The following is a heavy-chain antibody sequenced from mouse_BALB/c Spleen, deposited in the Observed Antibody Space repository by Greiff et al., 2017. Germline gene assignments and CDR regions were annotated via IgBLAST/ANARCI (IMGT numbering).Heavy chain of an antibody. Sequence: EVNVVESGGGLVQPGGSRKLSCAASGFTFSSFGMHWVRQAPEKGLEWVAYISSGSSTIYYADTVKGRFTISRDNPKNTLFLQMTSLRSEDTAMYYCARSGYYGSQAWFAYWGQGTLVTVSA. CDR2: ISSGSSTI. CDR1: GFTFSSFG. J-gene: IGHJ3*01. D-gene: IGHD1-2*01. CDR3: ARSGYYGSQAWFAY. V-gene: IGHV5-17*02.